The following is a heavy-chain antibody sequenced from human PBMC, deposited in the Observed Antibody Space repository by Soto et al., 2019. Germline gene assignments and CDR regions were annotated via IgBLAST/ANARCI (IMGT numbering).Heavy chain of an antibody. D-gene: IGHD6-19*01. J-gene: IGHJ4*02. V-gene: IGHV1-18*01. CDR2: VSAYNGYT. Sequence: QVQLVQSGAEVKKPGASVKVSCKASGFTFTSYGFSWVRQAPGEGLEWMGWVSAYNGYTTYAQKLQGRVTMITDTSTNTAYMELRSLRSDDTAVYYCARAGRSIAVALSDSWGQGTLVTVSS. CDR1: GFTFTSYG. CDR3: ARAGRSIAVALSDS.